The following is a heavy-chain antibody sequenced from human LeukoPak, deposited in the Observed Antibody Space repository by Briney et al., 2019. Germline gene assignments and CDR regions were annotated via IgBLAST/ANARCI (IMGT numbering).Heavy chain of an antibody. CDR3: ARTTMVRGTYYMDV. CDR2: IYYSGST. D-gene: IGHD3-10*01. J-gene: IGHJ6*03. CDR1: GGFISSYY. V-gene: IGHV4-59*01. Sequence: PSETLSLTCTVSGGFISSYYWSWIRQPPGKRLEWIGSIYYSGSTYYNPSLKSRVTISVDTSKNQFSLKLSSVTAADTAVYYCARTTMVRGTYYMDVWGKGTTVTISS.